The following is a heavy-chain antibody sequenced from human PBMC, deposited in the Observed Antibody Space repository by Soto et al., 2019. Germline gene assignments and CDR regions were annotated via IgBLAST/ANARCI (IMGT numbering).Heavy chain of an antibody. V-gene: IGHV4-31*11. D-gene: IGHD3-22*01. Sequence: TSETLSLTCAVSGGSITSGAYYWTWIRQHPGKGLEWIAYIHYSGRTYYNPSLKSRVTISVDTSNNQFSLKLSSVTAADTAVYYCPRYYFDSSGYSNWFDHWGQGTLVTVSS. CDR1: GGSITSGAYY. CDR3: PRYYFDSSGYSNWFDH. CDR2: IHYSGRT. J-gene: IGHJ5*02.